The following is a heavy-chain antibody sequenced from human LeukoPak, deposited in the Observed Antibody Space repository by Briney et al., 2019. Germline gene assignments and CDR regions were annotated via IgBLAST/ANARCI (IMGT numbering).Heavy chain of an antibody. J-gene: IGHJ4*02. CDR2: IDHSGST. V-gene: IGHV4-34*01. D-gene: IGHD3-22*01. CDR1: GGSFSGYY. CDR3: ARFVNYYDSSGYRRYFDY. Sequence: SETLSLTCAVYGGSFSGYYWSWIRQPPGKGLEWIGEIDHSGSTNYNPSLKSRVTISVDTSKNQFSLKLSSVTAAGTAVYYCARFVNYYDSSGYRRYFDYWGQGTLVTVSS.